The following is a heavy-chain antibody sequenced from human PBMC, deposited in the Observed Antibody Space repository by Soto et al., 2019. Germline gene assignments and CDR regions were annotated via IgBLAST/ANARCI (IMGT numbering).Heavy chain of an antibody. V-gene: IGHV4-59*01. CDR3: ARSGIAVAGTFDY. Sequence: QVQLQESGPGLVKPSETLSLTCTVSGGSISSYYWSWIRQPPGKGLEWIGYIYYSGSTNYNPSLKIRVTISVDTSKNQFSLKLSSVTAADTAVYYCARSGIAVAGTFDYWGQGTLVTVSS. CDR2: IYYSGST. D-gene: IGHD6-19*01. J-gene: IGHJ4*02. CDR1: GGSISSYY.